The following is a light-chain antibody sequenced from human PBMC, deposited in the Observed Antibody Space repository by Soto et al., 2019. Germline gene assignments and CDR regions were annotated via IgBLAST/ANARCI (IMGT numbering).Light chain of an antibody. CDR1: PSVGGN. J-gene: IGKJ5*01. Sequence: DIVLTQSPGSLSLSPGDRATLSCRASPSVGGNVAWYQQIPGQPPKLLIFGASSRATGIADKFSGSGSGTDFTLTISRLEPADFALYYCQHYGAAPITFGQGTRLEIK. V-gene: IGKV3-20*01. CDR3: QHYGAAPIT. CDR2: GAS.